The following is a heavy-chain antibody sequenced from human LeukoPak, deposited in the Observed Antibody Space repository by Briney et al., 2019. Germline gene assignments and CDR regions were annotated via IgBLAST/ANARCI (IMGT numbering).Heavy chain of an antibody. Sequence: ASVKVSCKASGYTFTSYDINWVRQATGQGLEWMGWMNPNSGNTGYAQKFQGRVTMTRNTSISTAYMELSSLRSEDTAVYYCARNGFSRIAVAAPYYYYYGMDVWGQGTTVTVSS. D-gene: IGHD6-19*01. J-gene: IGHJ6*02. V-gene: IGHV1-8*01. CDR1: GYTFTSYD. CDR2: MNPNSGNT. CDR3: ARNGFSRIAVAAPYYYYYGMDV.